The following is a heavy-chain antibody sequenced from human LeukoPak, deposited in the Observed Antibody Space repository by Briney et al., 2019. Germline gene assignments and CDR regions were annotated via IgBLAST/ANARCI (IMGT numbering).Heavy chain of an antibody. CDR2: TYHFGTT. J-gene: IGHJ4*02. V-gene: IGHV4-59*11. D-gene: IGHD1-20*01. CDR1: GGSMSSHD. CDR3: TRGHYSWNVAYDS. Sequence: SETLSLTCSVSGGSMSSHDWSWSWIRQTPKRGLEWIGYTYHFGTTNYNPSLKSRVTISVDTSKNEFSLRLSFVTAADTALYYCTRGHYSWNVAYDSWGQGIAVTVSS.